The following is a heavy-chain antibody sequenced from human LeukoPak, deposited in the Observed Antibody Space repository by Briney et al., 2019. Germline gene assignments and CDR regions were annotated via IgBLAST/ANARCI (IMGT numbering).Heavy chain of an antibody. Sequence: SETLSLTCAVYGGSFSGFYWSWMPQPPGQGRKGRGEINHSRRTNSHPSLKSRITISVDPSKTHFSLKLSSVTDDTTPAYYGMRRPNQLVRGYFQHWGQGTPVTVSS. CDR3: MRRPNQLVRGYFQH. CDR1: GGSFSGFY. J-gene: IGHJ1*01. D-gene: IGHD6-13*01. CDR2: INHSRRT. V-gene: IGHV4-34*01.